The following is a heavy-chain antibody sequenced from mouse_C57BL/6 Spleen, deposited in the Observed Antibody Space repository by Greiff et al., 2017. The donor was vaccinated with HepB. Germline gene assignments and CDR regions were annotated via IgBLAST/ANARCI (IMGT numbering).Heavy chain of an antibody. V-gene: IGHV1-55*01. D-gene: IGHD4-1*02. CDR1: GYTFTSYW. J-gene: IGHJ3*01. CDR3: ARPSPQLGGFAY. CDR2: IYPGSGST. Sequence: QVQLQQPGAELVKPGASVKMSCKASGYTFTSYWITWVKQRPGQGLEWIGDIYPGSGSTNYNEKFKSKAILTVDTSSSTAYMQLSSLTSEDSAVYYCARPSPQLGGFAYWGQGTLVTVSA.